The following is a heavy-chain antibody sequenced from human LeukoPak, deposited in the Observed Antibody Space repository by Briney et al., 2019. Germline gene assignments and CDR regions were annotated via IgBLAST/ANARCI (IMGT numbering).Heavy chain of an antibody. CDR3: ARAAQYVNWFDP. D-gene: IGHD4-11*01. V-gene: IGHV3-33*01. CDR2: IWYDGSNK. Sequence: GGSLRLSCAASGFTFSSYGMHWVRQAPGKGLEWMAVIWYDGSNKYYADSVKDRLTISRDNSKNTLYLQMNSLRAEDTAVYYCARAAQYVNWFDPWGQGTLVTVSS. CDR1: GFTFSSYG. J-gene: IGHJ5*02.